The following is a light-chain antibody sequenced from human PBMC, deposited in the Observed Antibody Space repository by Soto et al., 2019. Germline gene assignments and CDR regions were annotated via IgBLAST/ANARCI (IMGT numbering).Light chain of an antibody. J-gene: IGKJ4*01. Sequence: DIQMTQSASFLSASVGDRVTITCRASQAINNYLAWYQQKPGKVPTLLISAASTLQSGVPSRFSGSGSGTDFTLTISSLQPEDVATYYCQKFNAVPTFGGGTKVEI. CDR2: AAS. CDR1: QAINNY. CDR3: QKFNAVPT. V-gene: IGKV1-27*01.